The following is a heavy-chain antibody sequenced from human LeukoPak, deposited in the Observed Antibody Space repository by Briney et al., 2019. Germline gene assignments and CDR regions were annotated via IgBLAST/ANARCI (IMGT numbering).Heavy chain of an antibody. CDR2: LSSSSSTI. J-gene: IGHJ4*02. CDR1: GFTFSSYC. Sequence: GGSLRLSCAASGFTFSSYCMNWVRHARGKGLVGVLYLSSSSSTIYYADSVEGRYTISRDNAKNSLYGQMNSLRDEDTAVYYCARVGGSGLDFYYWGEASLV. D-gene: IGHD6-19*01. CDR3: ARVGGSGLDFYY. V-gene: IGHV3-48*02.